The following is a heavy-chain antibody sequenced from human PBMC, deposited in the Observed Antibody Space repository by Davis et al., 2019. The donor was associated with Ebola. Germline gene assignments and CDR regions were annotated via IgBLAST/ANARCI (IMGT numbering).Heavy chain of an antibody. CDR1: GVTFRRNW. J-gene: IGHJ6*04. D-gene: IGHD3-3*01. CDR3: ARSGLSFGVVKYHYGMDV. CDR2: INSDGSFT. V-gene: IGHV3-74*01. Sequence: HTGGSLRLSCAASGVTFRRNWMQWVRQAPGKGLVWVSRINSDGSFTSYADSVKGRFTISRDNAKNILYLQMNSLRAEDTAVYYCARSGLSFGVVKYHYGMDVWGKGTTVTVSS.